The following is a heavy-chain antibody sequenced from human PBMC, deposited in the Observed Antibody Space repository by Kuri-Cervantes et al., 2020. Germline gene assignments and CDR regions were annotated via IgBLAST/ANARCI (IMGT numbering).Heavy chain of an antibody. Sequence: GESLKISCAASGFNFSGYWMHWVRQAPGKGLVWVSRINSEGTATAYADTVKGRFPISRDNAKNTLYLQMNSLRAEDTAVYYSAKDHFTFNSEDAFDIWGQGTMVTVSS. CDR3: AKDHFTFNSEDAFDI. CDR1: GFNFSGYW. V-gene: IGHV3-74*01. D-gene: IGHD1-26*01. CDR2: INSEGTAT. J-gene: IGHJ3*02.